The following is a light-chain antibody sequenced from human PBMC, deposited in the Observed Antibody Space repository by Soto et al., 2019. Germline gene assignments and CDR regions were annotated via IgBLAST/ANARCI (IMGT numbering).Light chain of an antibody. V-gene: IGKV3-20*01. J-gene: IGKJ2*01. Sequence: EIVLTQSPGTLSLSPGERVTLSCRASQSVSSSYLAWYQQKPGQAPRLLIYGASTRATGIPDRFSGSGSGTDFSLTISRLEPEDFAVDYCQRYDSSLYPFGQGTKLEIK. CDR3: QRYDSSLYP. CDR2: GAS. CDR1: QSVSSSY.